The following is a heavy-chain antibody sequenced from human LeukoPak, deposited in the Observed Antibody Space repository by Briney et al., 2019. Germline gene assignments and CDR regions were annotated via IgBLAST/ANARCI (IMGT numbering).Heavy chain of an antibody. CDR1: GGSFSGYY. V-gene: IGHV4-34*01. D-gene: IGHD5-18*01. Sequence: SETLSLTCAVYGGSFSGYYWSWIRQPPGKGLEWIGEINHSGSTNYNPSLKSRVTISVDTSKNQFSLKLSSVTAADTAVYYCARGVVLFHGYRRRAAFDIWGQGTMVTVSS. CDR3: ARGVVLFHGYRRRAAFDI. J-gene: IGHJ3*02. CDR2: INHSGST.